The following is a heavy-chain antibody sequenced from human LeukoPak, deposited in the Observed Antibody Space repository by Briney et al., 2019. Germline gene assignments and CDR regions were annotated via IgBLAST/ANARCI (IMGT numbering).Heavy chain of an antibody. CDR3: ARQGGYCSGGSCYTRHWFDP. J-gene: IGHJ5*02. CDR1: GFTFSSYG. Sequence: PGGSLRLSCAASGFTFSSYGMHWVRQAPGKGLEWVAFIRYDGSNKYYADSVKGRFTISRDNSKNTLYLQMNSLRAEDTAVYYCARQGGYCSGGSCYTRHWFDPWGQGTLVTVSS. D-gene: IGHD2-15*01. V-gene: IGHV3-30*02. CDR2: IRYDGSNK.